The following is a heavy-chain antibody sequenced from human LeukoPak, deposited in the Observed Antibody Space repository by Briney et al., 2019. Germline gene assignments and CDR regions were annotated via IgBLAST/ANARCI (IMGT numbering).Heavy chain of an antibody. J-gene: IGHJ4*02. Sequence: SETLSLTCTVSGGSISSSSYYWGWIRQPPGKGLEWIGYIHYSGTTSYNPSLKSRVTILGDTSKNQFSLKLSSVTAADTAVYYCASESITLAGIDYWGQGTLVTVSS. V-gene: IGHV4-61*05. CDR2: IHYSGTT. CDR3: ASESITLAGIDY. CDR1: GGSISSSSYY. D-gene: IGHD6-19*01.